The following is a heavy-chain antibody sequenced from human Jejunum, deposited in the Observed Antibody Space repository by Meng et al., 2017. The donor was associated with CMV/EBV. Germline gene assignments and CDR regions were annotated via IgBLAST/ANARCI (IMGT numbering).Heavy chain of an antibody. V-gene: IGHV3-23*01. D-gene: IGHD6-13*01. J-gene: IGHJ6*02. CDR3: AKDSDSSTWYGNHYYGMDV. CDR2: ISAGGGT. CDR1: FSPYA. Sequence: FSPYAMSWVRQAPGKGLDWVSSISAGGGTSGADSVKGRFIISRDNSKNTLYLQMNSLRAEDTAVYYCAKDSDSSTWYGNHYYGMDVWGQGTTVTVSS.